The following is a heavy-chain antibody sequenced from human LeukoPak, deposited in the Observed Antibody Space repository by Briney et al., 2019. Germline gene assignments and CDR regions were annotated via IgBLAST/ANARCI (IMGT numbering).Heavy chain of an antibody. D-gene: IGHD1-1*01. CDR3: ARDPRTVRI. CDR1: GFTFSSCG. V-gene: IGHV3-30*02. Sequence: GGSLRLSCAASGFTFSSCGMHWVRQAPGKGLEWVAFIRYDGSNKYYADSVKGRFTISRDNSKNTLYLQMNSLRVEDTAVYFCARDPRTVRIWGQGTLVTVSS. CDR2: IRYDGSNK. J-gene: IGHJ4*02.